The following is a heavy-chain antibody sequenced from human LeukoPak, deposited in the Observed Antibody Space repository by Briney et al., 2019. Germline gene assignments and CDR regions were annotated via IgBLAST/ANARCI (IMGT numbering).Heavy chain of an antibody. Sequence: PGGSLRLSCAVSGFTVSSHYITWVRQAPGKGLEWVSLIYSGGAIYYADSVRGRFTLSRDNSKNTLYLQMNSLSAEDTAVYYCASRGSSSSSLNFQHWGQGTLVIVSS. CDR3: ASRGSSSSSLNFQH. CDR1: GFTVSSHY. D-gene: IGHD6-13*01. V-gene: IGHV3-66*01. CDR2: IYSGGAI. J-gene: IGHJ1*01.